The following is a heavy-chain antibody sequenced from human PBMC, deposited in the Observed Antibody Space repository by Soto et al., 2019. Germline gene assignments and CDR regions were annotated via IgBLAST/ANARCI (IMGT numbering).Heavy chain of an antibody. D-gene: IGHD2-8*01. CDR1: GVSVSNSNYY. J-gene: IGHJ4*02. CDR3: VSQRTSVLTQAYFDY. V-gene: IGHV4-39*01. CDR2: VYYRGRS. Sequence: SETLSLTCTVSGVSVSNSNYYWGWIRQSPGKGLEWIGSVYYRGRSYSKSSVKSRVTISVDTSKNQFSLNLNSVTASDTAVYYCVSQRTSVLTQAYFDYWGPGALVTVS.